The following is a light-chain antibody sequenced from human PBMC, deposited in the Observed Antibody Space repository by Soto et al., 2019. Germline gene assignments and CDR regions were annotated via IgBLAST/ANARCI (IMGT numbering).Light chain of an antibody. V-gene: IGLV2-14*01. CDR3: SSYTSSSSYV. CDR2: EVS. J-gene: IGLJ1*01. CDR1: SSDVGAYNY. Sequence: QSVLTQPASVSVSPGQSITISCTGTSSDVGAYNYVSWYQQHPGKAPKLMIYEVSNRPSGVSNRFSGSKSGNTASLTIFGLQAEDEADYYCSSYTSSSSYVFGTGTKVTVL.